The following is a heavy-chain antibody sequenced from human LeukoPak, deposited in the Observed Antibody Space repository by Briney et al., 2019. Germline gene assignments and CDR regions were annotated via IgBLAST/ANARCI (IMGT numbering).Heavy chain of an antibody. CDR2: ISSSSSYI. CDR3: ARELVAATRYFDY. D-gene: IGHD2-15*01. J-gene: IGHJ4*02. Sequence: GRSLRLSCAASGVTFSSYAMSWVRQAPGKGLEWVSSISSSSSYIYYADSVKGRFTISRDNAKNSLYLQMNSLRAEDTAVYYCARELVAATRYFDYWGQGTLVTVSS. V-gene: IGHV3-21*01. CDR1: GVTFSSYA.